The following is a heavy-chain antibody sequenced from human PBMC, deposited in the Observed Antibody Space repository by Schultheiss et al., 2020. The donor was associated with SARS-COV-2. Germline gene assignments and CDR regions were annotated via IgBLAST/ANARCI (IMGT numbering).Heavy chain of an antibody. V-gene: IGHV3-23*01. D-gene: IGHD3-10*01. CDR1: GFTFSSYA. Sequence: GESLKISCAASGFTFSSYAMSWVRQAPGKGLEWVSAISGSGGSTYYADSVKGRFTISRDNSKNTLYLQMNSLRAEDTAVYYCARALRSSDYYGFFDAFDIWGQGTMVTVSS. J-gene: IGHJ3*02. CDR3: ARALRSSDYYGFFDAFDI. CDR2: ISGSGGST.